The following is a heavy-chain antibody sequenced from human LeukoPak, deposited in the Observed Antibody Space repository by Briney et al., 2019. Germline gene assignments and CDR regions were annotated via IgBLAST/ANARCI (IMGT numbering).Heavy chain of an antibody. J-gene: IGHJ4*02. CDR3: ARQGPDYGDFDY. D-gene: IGHD4-17*01. CDR1: GYTFTNYY. CDR2: VNPRGGST. Sequence: ASVKVSCKASGYTFTNYYIHWVRQAPRQGLEWMGIVNPRGGSTTYAQKFQGRVTLTRDTSTSTVYMELSSLRSEDTAVYYCARQGPDYGDFDYWGQGTLVTVSS. V-gene: IGHV1-46*01.